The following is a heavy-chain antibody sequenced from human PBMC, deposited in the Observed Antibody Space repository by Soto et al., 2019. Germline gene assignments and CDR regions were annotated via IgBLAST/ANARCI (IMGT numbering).Heavy chain of an antibody. CDR2: ISPYNSNT. CDR3: ARGSDMGY. J-gene: IGHJ4*02. Sequence: QVQLVQSGAEVKKPGASVKVSCKASGYTFTSDDISWVRQAPGQGLEWMGWISPYNSNTDYAQKFQGRATMTTDTSTSTAYKELRSLRSDDTALYYCARGSDMGYWGQGTLVTVSS. D-gene: IGHD2-15*01. CDR1: GYTFTSDD. V-gene: IGHV1-18*01.